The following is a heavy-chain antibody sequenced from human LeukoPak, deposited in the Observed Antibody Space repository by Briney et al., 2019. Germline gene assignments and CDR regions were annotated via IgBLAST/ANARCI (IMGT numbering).Heavy chain of an antibody. V-gene: IGHV1-18*04. D-gene: IGHD6-13*01. CDR2: ISAYNGNT. CDR1: GYTFTGYY. Sequence: ASVKVSCKASGYTFTGYYMHWVRQAPGQGLEWMGWISAYNGNTNYAQKLQGRVTMTTDTSTSTAYMELRSLRSDDTAVYYCARDQLKGAAAGTKSAFDSWRQGTMDTVSS. CDR3: ARDQLKGAAAGTKSAFDS. J-gene: IGHJ3*02.